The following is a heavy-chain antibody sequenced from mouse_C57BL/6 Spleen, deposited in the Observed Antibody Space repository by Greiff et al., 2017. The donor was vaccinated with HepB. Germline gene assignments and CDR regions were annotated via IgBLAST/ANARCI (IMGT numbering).Heavy chain of an antibody. CDR3: AIDSSGYPWFAY. CDR1: GYTFTSYW. D-gene: IGHD3-2*02. V-gene: IGHV1-59*01. Sequence: QVQLQQSGAELVRPGTSVKLSCKASGYTFTSYWMHWVKQRPGQGLEWIGVIDPSDSYTNYNQKFKGKATLTVDTSSSTAYMQLSSLTSEDSAVYYCAIDSSGYPWFAYWGQGTLVTVSA. J-gene: IGHJ3*01. CDR2: IDPSDSYT.